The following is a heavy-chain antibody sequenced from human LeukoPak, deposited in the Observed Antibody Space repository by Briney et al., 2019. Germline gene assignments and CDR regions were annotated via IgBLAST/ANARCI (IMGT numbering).Heavy chain of an antibody. Sequence: GASVKVSCKASGYTFTGYYMHRVRQAPGQGLEWMGWINPNSGGTNYAQKFQGRVTMTRDTSISTAYMELSRLRSDDTAVYYCARDRGVGAQSDAFDIWGQGTVVTVSS. CDR2: INPNSGGT. V-gene: IGHV1-2*02. D-gene: IGHD1-26*01. CDR3: ARDRGVGAQSDAFDI. CDR1: GYTFTGYY. J-gene: IGHJ3*02.